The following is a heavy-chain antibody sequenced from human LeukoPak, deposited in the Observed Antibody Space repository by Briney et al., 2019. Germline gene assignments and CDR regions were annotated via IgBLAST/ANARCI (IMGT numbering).Heavy chain of an antibody. J-gene: IGHJ4*02. CDR2: ISSSSSTI. V-gene: IGHV3-48*04. D-gene: IGHD3-22*01. Sequence: GGSLRLSCAASGFTFSSYSMNWVRQAPGKGLEWVSYISSSSSTIYYADSVKGRFTISRDNAKNSLYLQMNSLRAEDTAVYYCARDATVNPRRITMIVLWGQGTLVTVSS. CDR3: ARDATVNPRRITMIVL. CDR1: GFTFSSYS.